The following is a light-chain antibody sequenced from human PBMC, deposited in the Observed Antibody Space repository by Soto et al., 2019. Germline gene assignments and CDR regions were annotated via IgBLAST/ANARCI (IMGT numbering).Light chain of an antibody. J-gene: IGLJ2*01. Sequence: SYELTQPPSVSVSPGQTASITCSGEKLGDKYASWYQQKPGQPPILVIYQNRKRPSGIPERFSGSNSGNIATLTISGTQAMDEADYYCQAWDGSSVVFGGGTKVTVL. CDR1: KLGDKY. CDR3: QAWDGSSVV. CDR2: QNR. V-gene: IGLV3-1*01.